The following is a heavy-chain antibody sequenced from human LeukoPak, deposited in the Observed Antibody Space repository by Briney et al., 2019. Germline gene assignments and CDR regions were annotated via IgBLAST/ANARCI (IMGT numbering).Heavy chain of an antibody. Sequence: SETLSLTCTVSGGSISSGGYYWSWIRQHPGKGLERIGYIYYSGSTYYNPSLKSRVTISVDTSKNQFSLKLSSVTAADTAVYYCARTYGSGSYLHLYYYYYYMDVWGKGTTVTVSS. V-gene: IGHV4-31*03. CDR3: ARTYGSGSYLHLYYYYYYMDV. CDR2: IYYSGST. CDR1: GGSISSGGYY. J-gene: IGHJ6*03. D-gene: IGHD3-10*01.